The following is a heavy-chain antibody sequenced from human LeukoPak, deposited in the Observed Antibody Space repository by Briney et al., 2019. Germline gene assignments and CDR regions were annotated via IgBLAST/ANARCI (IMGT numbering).Heavy chain of an antibody. CDR3: ARLGYCSSTSCYRSWFDP. V-gene: IGHV4-38-2*02. CDR1: GYSISSGYY. J-gene: IGHJ5*02. Sequence: PSETLSLXCTVSGYSISSGYYWGWILQPPGKGLEWIGSIYHSGSTYYNPSLKSRVTISVDTSKNQFSLKLSSVTAADTAVYYCARLGYCSSTSCYRSWFDPWGQGTLVTVSS. D-gene: IGHD2-2*01. CDR2: IYHSGST.